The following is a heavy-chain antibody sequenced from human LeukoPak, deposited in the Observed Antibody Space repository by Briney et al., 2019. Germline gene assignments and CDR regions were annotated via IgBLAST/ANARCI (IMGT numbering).Heavy chain of an antibody. J-gene: IGHJ5*02. CDR2: IIPIFGTA. CDR1: GGTFSSYA. D-gene: IGHD3-10*01. CDR3: ARWGPTYYYGSGSYYPANKNGFDP. V-gene: IGHV1-69*06. Sequence: GSSVKVSCKASGGTFSSYAISWVRQAPGQGLEWMGGIIPIFGTANYAQKFQGRVTITADKSTSTAYMELSSLRSEDTAVYYCARWGPTYYYGSGSYYPANKNGFDPWGQGTLVTVSS.